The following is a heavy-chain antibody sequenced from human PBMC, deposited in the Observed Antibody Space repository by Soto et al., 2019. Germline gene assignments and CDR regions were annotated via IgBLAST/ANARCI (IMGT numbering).Heavy chain of an antibody. CDR3: AKVYGDRLSFDY. J-gene: IGHJ4*02. CDR2: ISWNSGSI. CDR1: GFTFDDYA. V-gene: IGHV3-9*01. Sequence: PGGSLRLSCAASGFTFDDYAIHWVRQAPGKGLEWVSGISWNSGSIGYADSVKGRFTISRDNAKNSLYLQMNSLRAEDTALYYCAKVYGDRLSFDYWGQGTLVTVSS. D-gene: IGHD4-17*01.